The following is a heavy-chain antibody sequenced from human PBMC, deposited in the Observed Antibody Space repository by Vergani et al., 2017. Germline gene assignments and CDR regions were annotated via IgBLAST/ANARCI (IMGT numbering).Heavy chain of an antibody. V-gene: IGHV4-59*01. CDR1: GGSISSYY. J-gene: IGHJ4*02. Sequence: QVQLQESGPGLVKPSETLSLTCTVSGGSISSYYWSWIRQPPGKGLEWIGYIYYSGSTNYNPSLKSRVTISVATSKNQFSLKLGSVTAADTAVYYCARQYCSGGSCYSDYWGQGTLVTVSS. CDR2: IYYSGST. CDR3: ARQYCSGGSCYSDY. D-gene: IGHD2-15*01.